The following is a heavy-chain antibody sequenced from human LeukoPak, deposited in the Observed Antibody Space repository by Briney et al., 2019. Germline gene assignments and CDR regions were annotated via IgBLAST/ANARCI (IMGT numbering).Heavy chain of an antibody. CDR3: VKDGLAFCGGDCYSYFDY. J-gene: IGHJ4*02. CDR1: GFTFSVYA. D-gene: IGHD2-21*02. Sequence: PGGSLSLSCSASGFTFSVYAIHWVRQALGKGLEYVSTIISNGGSTYYADSVKGRFTISRDNSKNTVSLQMSSLRAEDTALYYCVKDGLAFCGGDCYSYFDYWGQGTLVTVSS. CDR2: IISNGGST. V-gene: IGHV3-64D*06.